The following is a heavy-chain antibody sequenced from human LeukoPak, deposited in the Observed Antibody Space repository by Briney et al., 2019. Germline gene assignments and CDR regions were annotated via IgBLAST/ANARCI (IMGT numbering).Heavy chain of an antibody. CDR3: ARDAYGDIHAFDI. V-gene: IGHV3-48*01. CDR2: ISSSSSTI. Sequence: PGGSLRLSCAASGFTFRSNSMNWVRQAPGKGLEWVSYISSSSSTIYYADSVKGRFTISRDNAKNSLYLQMNSLRVEDTAVYYCARDAYGDIHAFDIWGQGTVVTVSS. CDR1: GFTFRSNS. J-gene: IGHJ3*02. D-gene: IGHD4-17*01.